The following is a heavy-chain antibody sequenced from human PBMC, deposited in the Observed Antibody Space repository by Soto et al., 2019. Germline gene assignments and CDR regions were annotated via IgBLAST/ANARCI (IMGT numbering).Heavy chain of an antibody. J-gene: IGHJ4*02. D-gene: IGHD6-6*01. CDR2: ISAYNGTT. CDR1: GYTFTSYA. V-gene: IGHV1-18*04. CDR3: ARVEAGPSPIAARRYYFDY. Sequence: AASVKVSCKTSGYTFTSYAISWVRQAPGQRLEWLGWISAYNGTTNYAQKLHGRVTMTTDTSTGTAYMDLRSLRSDDTALYYCARVEAGPSPIAARRYYFDYWGQGTLVTVSS.